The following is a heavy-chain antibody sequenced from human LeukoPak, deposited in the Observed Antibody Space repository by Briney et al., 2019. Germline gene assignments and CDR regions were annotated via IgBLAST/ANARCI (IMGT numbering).Heavy chain of an antibody. D-gene: IGHD1-26*01. V-gene: IGHV3-33*01. Sequence: GGSLRLSCAASGFTFSSYGMHWVRQAPGKGLEWVAVIWYDGSNKYYADSVKGRFTISRENAKNSLYLLMSSLRAEDTAVYYCARQNTPHGNFDYWGQGTLVTVSS. CDR1: GFTFSSYG. CDR3: ARQNTPHGNFDY. J-gene: IGHJ4*02. CDR2: IWYDGSNK.